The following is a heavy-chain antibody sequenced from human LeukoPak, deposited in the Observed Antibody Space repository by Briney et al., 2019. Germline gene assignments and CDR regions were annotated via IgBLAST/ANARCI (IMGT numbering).Heavy chain of an antibody. J-gene: IGHJ4*02. D-gene: IGHD3-10*01. V-gene: IGHV3-7*03. CDR1: GFSFSTYW. Sequence: GGSLRLSCAASGFSFSTYWMSWVRQAPGKGLQWVANVKQDGSEKNYVDSVKGRFTISRDNAKNSLYLQMNSLRAEDTAVYYCARARLTLAREVIIKADYWGQGILVTVSS. CDR2: VKQDGSEK. CDR3: ARARLTLAREVIIKADY.